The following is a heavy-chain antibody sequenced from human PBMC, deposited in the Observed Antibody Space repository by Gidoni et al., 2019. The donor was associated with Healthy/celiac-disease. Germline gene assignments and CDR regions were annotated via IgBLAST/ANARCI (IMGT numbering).Heavy chain of an antibody. CDR2: IYYSGNT. D-gene: IGHD3-10*01. Sequence: QVQLQESGPGLVKPSQTLSLTCTVSGASVSRVNYYWSWVRQHPGKGLEWIGYIYYSGNTYYTPSLKSRLIISADTSKNQLSLRLSSVTAADTAVYYCAVARDYYYGMDVWGQGTTVTVSS. J-gene: IGHJ6*02. CDR1: GASVSRVNYY. V-gene: IGHV4-31*03. CDR3: AVARDYYYGMDV.